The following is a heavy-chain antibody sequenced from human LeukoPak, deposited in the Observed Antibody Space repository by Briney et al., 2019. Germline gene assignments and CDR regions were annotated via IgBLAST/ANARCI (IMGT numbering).Heavy chain of an antibody. CDR3: ARDRRLLPVYSFDY. D-gene: IGHD4-23*01. CDR1: GVIFSTDA. J-gene: IGHJ4*02. Sequence: PGGFLRVSCAASGVIFSTDAMHWVRKAPGKGLEWVAVISYDGTNKYYADSVKGRFTISRDNSKNTLYLQMNSLRAEDTAVYYCARDRRLLPVYSFDYWGQGTLVTVFS. V-gene: IGHV3-30*01. CDR2: ISYDGTNK.